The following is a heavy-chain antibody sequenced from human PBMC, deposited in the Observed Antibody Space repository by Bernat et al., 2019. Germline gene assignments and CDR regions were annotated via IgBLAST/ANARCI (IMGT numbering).Heavy chain of an antibody. V-gene: IGHV3-33*01. J-gene: IGHJ6*03. Sequence: QVQLVESGGGVVQPGRSLRLSCAASGFTFSSYGMHWVRQAPGKGLEWVAVIWYDGSNKYYADSVKGRFTISRDNSKNTLYLQMNSLRAEDTAVYYCARDSSLSDFRPQDYMDVWGKGTTVTVSS. D-gene: IGHD2-21*02. CDR2: IWYDGSNK. CDR1: GFTFSSYG. CDR3: ARDSSLSDFRPQDYMDV.